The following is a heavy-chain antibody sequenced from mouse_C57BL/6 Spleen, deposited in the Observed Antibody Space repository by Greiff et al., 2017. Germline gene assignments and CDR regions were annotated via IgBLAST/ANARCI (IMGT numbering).Heavy chain of an antibody. CDR3: AREDYYGSSPYWYFDV. Sequence: EVQLQESGGDLVKPGGSLKLSCAASGFTFSSYGMSWVRQTPDKRLEWVATISSGGSYTYYPDSVKGRFTISRDNAKNTLYLQMSSLRSEDTAMYYCAREDYYGSSPYWYFDVWGTGTTVTVSS. J-gene: IGHJ1*03. D-gene: IGHD1-1*01. CDR1: GFTFSSYG. V-gene: IGHV5-6*01. CDR2: ISSGGSYT.